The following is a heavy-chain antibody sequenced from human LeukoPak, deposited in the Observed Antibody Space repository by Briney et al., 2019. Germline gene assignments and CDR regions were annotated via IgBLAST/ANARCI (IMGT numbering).Heavy chain of an antibody. CDR1: GFTFSVYY. D-gene: IGHD7-27*01. CDR2: ISSSSSTI. J-gene: IGHJ3*02. CDR3: ASSGFNGAFDI. Sequence: GGSLRLSCAASGFTFSVYYMSWIRQAPGKGLEWVSYISSSSSTIYYAHSVKRRFTISRDNAKNSLYLKMNSLRAEDTAVYYCASSGFNGAFDIWGQGTMVTVSS. V-gene: IGHV3-11*01.